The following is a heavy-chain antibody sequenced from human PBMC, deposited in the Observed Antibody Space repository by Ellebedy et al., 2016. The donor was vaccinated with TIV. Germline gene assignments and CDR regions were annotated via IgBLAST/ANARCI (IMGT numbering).Heavy chain of an antibody. CDR3: ARGSRYSGYDSHYYGMDV. D-gene: IGHD5-12*01. Sequence: GGSLRLSCAASGFTFSSYWMHWVRQAPGKGLVWVSRINSDGSSTSYADSVKGRFTISRDNAKNTLYLQMNSLRAEDTAVYYCARGSRYSGYDSHYYGMDVWGQGTTVTVSS. V-gene: IGHV3-74*01. CDR2: INSDGSST. CDR1: GFTFSSYW. J-gene: IGHJ6*02.